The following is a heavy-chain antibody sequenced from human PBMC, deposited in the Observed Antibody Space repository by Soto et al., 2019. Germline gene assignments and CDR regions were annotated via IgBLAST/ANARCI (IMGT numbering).Heavy chain of an antibody. J-gene: IGHJ3*02. V-gene: IGHV3-11*01. D-gene: IGHD6-6*01. CDR1: GFTFSDYY. CDR3: AGSSSIAALDAFDI. Sequence: KPGGSLRLSCAASGFTFSDYYMSWIRQAPGKGLEWVSYISSSGSTIYYADSVKGRFTISRDNAKNSLYLQMNSLRAEDTAVYYCAGSSSIAALDAFDIWGQGTMVTVSS. CDR2: ISSSGSTI.